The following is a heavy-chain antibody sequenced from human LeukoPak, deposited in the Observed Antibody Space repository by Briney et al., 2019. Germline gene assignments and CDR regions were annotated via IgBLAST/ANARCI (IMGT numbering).Heavy chain of an antibody. J-gene: IGHJ4*02. CDR3: ARGPYCGGDCHFDS. CDR2: IFYSGST. D-gene: IGHD2-21*02. V-gene: IGHV4-59*01. CDR1: GGSISGYY. Sequence: SETLSLTCTVSGGSISGYYWSWIRQPPGKGLEWIGYIFYSGSTNYNPSLKSRVTISVDTSKNQFSLKLSSVTAADTAVYYCARGPYCGGDCHFDSWGQGTLVTVSS.